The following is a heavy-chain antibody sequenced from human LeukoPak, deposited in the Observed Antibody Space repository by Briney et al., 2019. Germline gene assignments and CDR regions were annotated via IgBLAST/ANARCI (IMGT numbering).Heavy chain of an antibody. CDR3: LAYYSLSGNYYNGIDY. D-gene: IGHD3-10*01. J-gene: IGHJ4*02. CDR1: GDSISSSRYC. CDR2: VYHSGST. V-gene: IGHV4-39*01. Sequence: SETLSLTCSVSGDSISSSRYCWGWIRQPPGKGLEWIGSVYHSGSTHYNPSLNSRITISVDTSKNQFSLRLRSVTAAATALYFCLAYYSLSGNYYNGIDYWGQGTLVTVSS.